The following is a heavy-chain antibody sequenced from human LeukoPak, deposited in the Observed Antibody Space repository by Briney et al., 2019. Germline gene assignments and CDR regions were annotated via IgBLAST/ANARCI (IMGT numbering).Heavy chain of an antibody. CDR2: ISYSGST. J-gene: IGHJ4*02. Sequence: SETLSLTCTVSGGSISSYYWSWIRQPPGKGLEWIGYISYSGSTNYNPSLKSRVTISVDTPKNQFSLKVSSVTAAGTAVYYCAREYRHYYDSSGYYISRIFDYWGQGALVTAS. D-gene: IGHD3-22*01. CDR3: AREYRHYYDSSGYYISRIFDY. CDR1: GGSISSYY. V-gene: IGHV4-59*01.